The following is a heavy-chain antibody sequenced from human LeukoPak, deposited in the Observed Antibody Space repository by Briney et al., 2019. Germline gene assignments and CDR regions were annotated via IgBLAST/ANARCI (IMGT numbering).Heavy chain of an antibody. Sequence: GGSLRLSCAASGFTFSSYSMNWVRQAPGKGLEWVSAISGSGGSTYYADSVKGRFTISRDNSKNTLYLQMNSLRAEDTAVYYCAKMGKYSGSYYVYWGQGTLVTVSS. CDR3: AKMGKYSGSYYVY. J-gene: IGHJ4*02. V-gene: IGHV3-23*01. D-gene: IGHD1-26*01. CDR1: GFTFSSYS. CDR2: ISGSGGST.